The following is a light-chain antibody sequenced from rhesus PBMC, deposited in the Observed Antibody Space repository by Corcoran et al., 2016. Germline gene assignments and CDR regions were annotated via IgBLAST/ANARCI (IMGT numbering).Light chain of an antibody. V-gene: IGKV1-94*01. CDR3: LQDYTTPWT. CDR2: AAS. J-gene: IGKJ1*01. CDR1: QAITKE. Sequence: DIQMTQSPSSLSASVGDRVTVTCRASQAITKELSWYQQKPGKAPILLIYAASSLQTGVSSRFSGSGSGTYYTLTITSLQPEDVATYYCLQDYTTPWTFGQGTKVEI.